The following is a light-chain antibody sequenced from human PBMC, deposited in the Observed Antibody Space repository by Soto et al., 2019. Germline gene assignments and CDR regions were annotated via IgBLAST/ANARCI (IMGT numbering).Light chain of an antibody. J-gene: IGKJ1*01. Sequence: DILMTQAPSSLSASVGARVTITCRASQDIRNDLGWYQEKPGKAPKRLIYGASSLQSGVPSRFGGSGSGTEFTLTISSLQPEDVATYYCLLHKSYPWTFGQGTKVEIK. CDR2: GAS. CDR1: QDIRND. V-gene: IGKV1-17*01. CDR3: LLHKSYPWT.